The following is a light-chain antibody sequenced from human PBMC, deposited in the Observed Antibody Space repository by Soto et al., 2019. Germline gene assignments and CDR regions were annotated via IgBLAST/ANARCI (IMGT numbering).Light chain of an antibody. CDR2: GAS. Sequence: EIVMTQSPATLSVSPGERATLSCRASQSVGSNLAWYQHRPGQAPRLLILGASTRDNGVPARFSGSGSGTEFTLTISGLQSEDSAVYYCQQYKDWYTLGQGTKLQIK. V-gene: IGKV3-15*01. J-gene: IGKJ2*01. CDR3: QQYKDWYT. CDR1: QSVGSN.